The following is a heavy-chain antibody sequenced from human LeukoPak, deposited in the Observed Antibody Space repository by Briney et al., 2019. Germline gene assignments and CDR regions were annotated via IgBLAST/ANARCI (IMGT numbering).Heavy chain of an antibody. D-gene: IGHD3-10*01. Sequence: SETLSLTCAVYGGSFSGYYWSWIRQPPGKGLEWIGEIIHSGSANYNPSLKSRVTISVDTSKNQFSLKLSSVTAADTAVYYCARSTITMVRGVIQYYFDYWGQGTLVTVSS. CDR3: ARSTITMVRGVIQYYFDY. V-gene: IGHV4-34*12. CDR1: GGSFSGYY. J-gene: IGHJ4*02. CDR2: IIHSGSA.